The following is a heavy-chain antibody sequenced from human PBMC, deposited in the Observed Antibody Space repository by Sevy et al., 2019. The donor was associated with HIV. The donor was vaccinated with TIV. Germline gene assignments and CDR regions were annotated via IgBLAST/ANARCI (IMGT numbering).Heavy chain of an antibody. CDR3: ARDDLAGGGLDY. D-gene: IGHD6-19*01. V-gene: IGHV4-59*01. J-gene: IGHJ4*02. CDR1: GGSISSYY. Sequence: SETLSLTCTVSGGSISSYYWSWIRQPPGKGLEWIGYIYYIGSTNYNPSLKSRVTISVDTSNNQFFLKLSSVTAADTAVYYCARDDLAGGGLDYWGQGTLVTVSS. CDR2: IYYIGST.